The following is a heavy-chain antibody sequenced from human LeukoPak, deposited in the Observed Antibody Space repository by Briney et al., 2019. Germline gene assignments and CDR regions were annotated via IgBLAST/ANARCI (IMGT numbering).Heavy chain of an antibody. J-gene: IGHJ4*02. Sequence: GGSLRLSCAASGFTFSNYAMNWARQAPGKGLEWVSGISGSDGSTYYAAAVKGRFTISRDNSKNTLYLQMNSLRADDTAIYYCAKDRGGSAYTPSDYWGQGTLVTVSS. CDR3: AKDRGGSAYTPSDY. CDR2: ISGSDGST. CDR1: GFTFSNYA. D-gene: IGHD3-16*01. V-gene: IGHV3-23*01.